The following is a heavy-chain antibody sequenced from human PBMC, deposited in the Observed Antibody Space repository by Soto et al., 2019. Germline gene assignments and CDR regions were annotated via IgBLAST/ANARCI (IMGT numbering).Heavy chain of an antibody. CDR2: IYPDDSDT. Sequence: ESLKISCKGSGYSFFDYWIGWVRQMPGKGLEWMGIIYPDDSDTRYSPPFQGHVTISADKSISTAYLQWSSLKASDTAMYFCVVKQKLQWVNYWGQGSQVTVSS. CDR1: GYSFFDYW. V-gene: IGHV5-51*01. CDR3: VVKQKLQWVNY. J-gene: IGHJ4*02. D-gene: IGHD6-13*01.